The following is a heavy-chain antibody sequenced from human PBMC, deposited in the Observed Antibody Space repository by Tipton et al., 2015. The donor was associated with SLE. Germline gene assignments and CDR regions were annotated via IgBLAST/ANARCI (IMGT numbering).Heavy chain of an antibody. J-gene: IGHJ2*01. CDR2: IYHSGST. D-gene: IGHD6-6*01. CDR3: APSIAARPRDWYFDL. V-gene: IGHV4-38-2*01. CDR1: GYSISSGYY. Sequence: TLSLTCAVSGYSISSGYYWGWIRQPPGKGLEWIGSIYHSGSTYYNPSLKSRVTISVDTSKNQFSLKRISVPAADTAVYYCAPSIAARPRDWYFDLWGRGTLVTVSS.